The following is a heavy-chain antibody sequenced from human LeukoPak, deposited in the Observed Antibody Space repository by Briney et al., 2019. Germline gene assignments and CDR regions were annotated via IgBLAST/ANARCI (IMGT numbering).Heavy chain of an antibody. Sequence: GGSLRLSCAASGFSFSDYYMSWMRQAPGKGLEWVSYISSSSSYTNYADSVKGRFTISRDNAKNSLYLQMNSLRAEDTAVCYCAKDTSAPIAAAGKFDYWGQGNLVTVSS. D-gene: IGHD6-13*01. CDR2: ISSSSSYT. CDR1: GFSFSDYY. CDR3: AKDTSAPIAAAGKFDY. V-gene: IGHV3-11*05. J-gene: IGHJ4*02.